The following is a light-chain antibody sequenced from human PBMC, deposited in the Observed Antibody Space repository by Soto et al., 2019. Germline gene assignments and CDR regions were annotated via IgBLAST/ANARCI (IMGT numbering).Light chain of an antibody. CDR3: QQYGSSPIS. Sequence: DIVLTQSPGTLSLSPGERATLSCRASQTIRSNDLAWYQQKPGQAPRLLISDASTRAAGIPDRLSGSGSGTDFTLTISRLEPEDFAVYYCQQYGSSPISFGQGTRLEIK. V-gene: IGKV3-20*01. CDR1: QTIRSND. CDR2: DAS. J-gene: IGKJ5*01.